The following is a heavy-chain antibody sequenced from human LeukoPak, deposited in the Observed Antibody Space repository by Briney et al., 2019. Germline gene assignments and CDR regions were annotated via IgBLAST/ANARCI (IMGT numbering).Heavy chain of an antibody. D-gene: IGHD3-22*01. CDR1: GFTVSSNY. CDR2: IYSGGST. V-gene: IGHV3-66*01. CDR3: ARAHPLIGYYDSSGYYSAFDI. J-gene: IGHJ3*02. Sequence: GGSLRLSCAASGFTVSSNYMSWVRQAPGKGLEWVSVIYSGGSTYYADSVKGRFTISRDNSKNTLYLQMNSLRAEDTAVYYCARAHPLIGYYDSSGYYSAFDIWGQGTMVTVSS.